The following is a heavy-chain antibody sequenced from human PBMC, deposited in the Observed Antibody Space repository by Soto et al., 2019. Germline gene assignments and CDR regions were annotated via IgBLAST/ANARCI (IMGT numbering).Heavy chain of an antibody. J-gene: IGHJ4*02. V-gene: IGHV3-33*01. CDR1: GFMFSSHG. Sequence: QVQLVESGGGVAQPGRSLRLSCAASGFMFSSHGMHWIRQAPGKGLEWVAVIWYDGSNKYYADSVKGRFTISRDNSKNTLYLQMNSLRVEDTAVYYSGPETLDYWGQGTVVTVSS. CDR2: IWYDGSNK. CDR3: GPETLDY.